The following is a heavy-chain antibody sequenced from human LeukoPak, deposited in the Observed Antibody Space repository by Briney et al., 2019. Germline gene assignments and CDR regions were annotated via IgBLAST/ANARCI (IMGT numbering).Heavy chain of an antibody. Sequence: GGSLRLSCAASGFTFSSYGMHWVRQAPGKGLEWVAVISYDGSNKYYADSVKGRFTISRDNSKNTLYLQMNSLRAEDTAVYYCAKDRHSYSTVVTEYYFDYWGQGTLVTVSS. CDR3: AKDRHSYSTVVTEYYFDY. J-gene: IGHJ4*02. V-gene: IGHV3-30*18. CDR1: GFTFSSYG. D-gene: IGHD4-23*01. CDR2: ISYDGSNK.